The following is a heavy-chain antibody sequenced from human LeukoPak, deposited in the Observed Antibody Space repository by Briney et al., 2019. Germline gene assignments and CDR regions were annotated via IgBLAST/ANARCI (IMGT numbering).Heavy chain of an antibody. CDR1: LDSTTSNF. CDR3: ARAWGIAAHY. CDR2: IHRSGSP. V-gene: IGHV4-4*02. Sequence: PSETLSLTCTVSLDSTTSNFWSWVSHPPGKGLEWIGEIHRSGSPNYNPSLQSRVTISIDRSRNQIVLELSSVTAADTAVYYCARAWGIAAHYWGQGTLVTVSS. D-gene: IGHD6-13*01. J-gene: IGHJ4*02.